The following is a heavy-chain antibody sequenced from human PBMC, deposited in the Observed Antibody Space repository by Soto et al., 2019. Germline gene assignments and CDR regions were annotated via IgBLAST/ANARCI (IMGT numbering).Heavy chain of an antibody. CDR1: GFTFSSYA. CDR3: ARRGPGTYFDY. Sequence: EVLLLESGGGLVQPGGSLRLSCAASGFTFSSYAMRWVRQAPGKGLEWVSAVSGSGGSTYYADSVKGRFTISRDNSKNTLYLQMNSLRAEDTAVYYCARRGPGTYFDYWGQGTLVTVSS. J-gene: IGHJ4*02. CDR2: VSGSGGST. D-gene: IGHD6-13*01. V-gene: IGHV3-23*01.